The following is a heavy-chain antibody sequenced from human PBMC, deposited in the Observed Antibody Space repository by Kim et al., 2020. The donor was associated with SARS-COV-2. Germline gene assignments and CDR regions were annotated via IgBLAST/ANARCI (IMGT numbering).Heavy chain of an antibody. CDR2: IIPIFGTA. CDR3: ARMYYGSGSYYGMDV. V-gene: IGHV1-69*13. D-gene: IGHD3-10*01. J-gene: IGHJ6*02. Sequence: SVKVSCKASGGTFSNYAISWVRQAPGQGLEWMGGIIPIFGTANYAQTFQGRVTLTADESTSTAYMELSSLRSEDTAVYYCARMYYGSGSYYGMDVWGQGTTVTVSS. CDR1: GGTFSNYA.